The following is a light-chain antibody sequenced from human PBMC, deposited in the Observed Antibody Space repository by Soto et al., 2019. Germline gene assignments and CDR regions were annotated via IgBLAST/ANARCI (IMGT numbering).Light chain of an antibody. CDR2: LGS. Sequence: IVMTQSPLSLPVTPGEPASISCRSSQSLLHSNGYNYLDWYLQKPGQSPQLLIYLGSNRASGVPHRISGSRSCTALTLKISRVEAEDVGVYYCMQALQTPPSSFGQGTKLAIK. V-gene: IGKV2-28*01. CDR1: QSLLHSNGYNY. CDR3: MQALQTPPSS. J-gene: IGKJ2*01.